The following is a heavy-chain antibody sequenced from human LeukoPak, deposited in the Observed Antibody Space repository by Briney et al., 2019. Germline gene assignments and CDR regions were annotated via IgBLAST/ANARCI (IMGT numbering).Heavy chain of an antibody. V-gene: IGHV1-8*03. J-gene: IGHJ5*02. CDR2: INPNSGNT. CDR3: ARDQNWFDP. Sequence: ASVKVSCKASRYTFTGYYMHWVRQAPGQGLEWMGWINPNSGNTGYAQKFQGRVTITRNTSISTVYMELSSLRSEDTAVYYCARDQNWFDPWGQGTLVTVSS. CDR1: RYTFTGYY.